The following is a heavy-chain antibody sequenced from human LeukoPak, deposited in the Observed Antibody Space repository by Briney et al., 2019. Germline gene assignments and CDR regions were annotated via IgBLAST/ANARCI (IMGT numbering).Heavy chain of an antibody. J-gene: IGHJ4*02. CDR1: GFTFSSYW. Sequence: GGSLRLSCAASGFTFSSYWMHWVRQAPGKGLVWVSRINSDGRSTIYADSVKGRFTISRDNARNTLYLQMNSLRAEDTAVYYCARANGDLWVDYWGQGTLVTVSS. CDR3: ARANGDLWVDY. CDR2: INSDGRST. D-gene: IGHD2-21*01. V-gene: IGHV3-74*01.